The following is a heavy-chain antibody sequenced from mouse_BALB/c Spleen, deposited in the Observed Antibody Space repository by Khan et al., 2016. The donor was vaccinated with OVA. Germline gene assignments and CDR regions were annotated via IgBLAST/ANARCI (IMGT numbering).Heavy chain of an antibody. V-gene: IGHV14-3*02. CDR3: RYSLLLWSLDY. Sequence: VQLQQSGAELMKPGASGKLSCTVSGFNIKDTYMHWVKQRPEQGLEWIGRIDPANGNTKYDPNFKGKATMTADTSSNTAYLQLSSLTSEDTAVYYCRYSLLLWSLDYWGQGTSVTVSS. D-gene: IGHD1-2*01. CDR1: GFNIKDTY. J-gene: IGHJ4*01. CDR2: IDPANGNT.